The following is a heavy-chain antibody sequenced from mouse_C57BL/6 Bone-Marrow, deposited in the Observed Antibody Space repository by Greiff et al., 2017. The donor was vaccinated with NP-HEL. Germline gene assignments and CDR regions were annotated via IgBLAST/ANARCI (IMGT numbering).Heavy chain of an antibody. J-gene: IGHJ3*01. CDR1: GYTFTSYW. V-gene: IGHV1-59*01. Sequence: QVQLQQPGAELVRPGTSVKLSCKASGYTFTSYWMHWVKQRPGQGLEWIGVIDPSDSYTNYNQKFKGKATLTVDTSSSTAYMQLSSLTSEDSAVYYCARLLSWFAYWGQGTLVTVSA. D-gene: IGHD1-1*01. CDR3: ARLLSWFAY. CDR2: IDPSDSYT.